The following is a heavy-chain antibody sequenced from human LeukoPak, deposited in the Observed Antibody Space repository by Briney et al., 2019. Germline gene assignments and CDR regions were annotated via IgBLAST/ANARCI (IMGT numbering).Heavy chain of an antibody. Sequence: GGSLRLSCAASGFTFSSYGMHWVRQAPGKGLEWVAVISYDGSNRYYADSVKGRFTISRDNSKNMLFLQMNSLRADDTAIYFCARDFPDWSDAFDIWGQGTMVTVSS. J-gene: IGHJ3*02. CDR2: ISYDGSNR. CDR3: ARDFPDWSDAFDI. D-gene: IGHD3/OR15-3a*01. V-gene: IGHV3-30*03. CDR1: GFTFSSYG.